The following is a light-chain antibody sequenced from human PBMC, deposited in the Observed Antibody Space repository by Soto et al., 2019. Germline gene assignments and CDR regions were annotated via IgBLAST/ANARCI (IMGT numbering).Light chain of an antibody. Sequence: QSVLTQPPSVSAAPGQKVTISCSGSSSNIGNNYVSWYQQLPGTAPKLLIYENNKRPSGIPDRFSGSKSGTSATLGITGLQTGDEADYYCGTWDSRLSASYVFGTGTKVTVL. CDR3: GTWDSRLSASYV. CDR2: ENN. J-gene: IGLJ1*01. V-gene: IGLV1-51*02. CDR1: SSNIGNNY.